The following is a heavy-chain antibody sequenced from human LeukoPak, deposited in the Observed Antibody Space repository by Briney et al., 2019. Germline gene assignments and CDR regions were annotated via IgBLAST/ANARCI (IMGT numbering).Heavy chain of an antibody. CDR2: IIPIFGTA. J-gene: IGHJ4*02. V-gene: IGHV1-69*05. CDR3: ASEWGGGAVTTDY. Sequence: SVKVSCKASGGTFSSYAISWVRQAPGQGLEWMGRIIPIFGTANYAQKFQGRVTITTDESTSTAYMELSSLRSEDTAVYYCASEWGGGAVTTDYWGQGTLVTVSS. D-gene: IGHD4-11*01. CDR1: GGTFSSYA.